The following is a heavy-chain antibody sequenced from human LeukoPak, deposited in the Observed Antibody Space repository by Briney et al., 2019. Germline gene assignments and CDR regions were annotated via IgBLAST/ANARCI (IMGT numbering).Heavy chain of an antibody. CDR2: INPNSGGT. CDR1: GYTFTGYY. D-gene: IGHD6-13*01. CDR3: ARDSSGIAAAGTSLVT. J-gene: IGHJ5*02. V-gene: IGHV1-2*02. Sequence: ASVKVSCKSSGYTFTGYYMHWVRQGPGQGLEWMGWINPNSGGTKYAQKFQGRVTMTRDTSISTAYMELSRLRSDDTAVYYCARDSSGIAAAGTSLVTWGQGTLVTVSS.